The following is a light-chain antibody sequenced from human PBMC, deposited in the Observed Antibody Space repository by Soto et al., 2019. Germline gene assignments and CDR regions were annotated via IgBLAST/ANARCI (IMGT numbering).Light chain of an antibody. CDR2: AAS. J-gene: IGKJ4*01. CDR3: QQSYGRPFT. V-gene: IGKV1-39*01. CDR1: QSISTY. Sequence: DIQMTQSPSSLSASVGDSVTITCRASQSISTYLSWYQQKPGKAPSLLIYAASSLQSGVPSRFSASGSGTDFTLTISSLQPEDFATYYCQQSYGRPFTFGGGTKVDIK.